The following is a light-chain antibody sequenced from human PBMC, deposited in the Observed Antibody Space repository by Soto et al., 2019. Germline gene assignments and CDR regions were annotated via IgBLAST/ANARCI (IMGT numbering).Light chain of an antibody. V-gene: IGKV3-15*01. Sequence: EIVMTQAPATLSVSPGERVSVSCRASQSAISNLAWYQQKPGQTPRLLIYDASTRAIGIPARFSGSGSGTEFTLTISSLLSEDFAVYYCHQYYKWPLTFGGGTKVDI. CDR1: QSAISN. CDR3: HQYYKWPLT. J-gene: IGKJ4*01. CDR2: DAS.